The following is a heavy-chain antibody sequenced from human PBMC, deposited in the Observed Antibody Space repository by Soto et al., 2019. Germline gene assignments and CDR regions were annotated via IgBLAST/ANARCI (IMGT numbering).Heavy chain of an antibody. CDR2: ISGSGGGT. CDR3: AKHLPLAWPVTIFDN. CDR1: GFTFYSYA. D-gene: IGHD2-21*02. V-gene: IGHV3-23*01. J-gene: IGHJ4*02. Sequence: EVQLLESGGGLVQPGGSLRLSCAATGFTFYSYAMSWVRQAPGKGLEWVSAISGSGGGTRYADSVQGRFTISGDNSKNTLYLQMNSLRVEDTAVYYCAKHLPLAWPVTIFDNWGQGTLVTVSS.